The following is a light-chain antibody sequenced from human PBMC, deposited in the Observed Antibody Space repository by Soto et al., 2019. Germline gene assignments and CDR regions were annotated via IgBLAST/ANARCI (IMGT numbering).Light chain of an antibody. J-gene: IGKJ2*01. V-gene: IGKV1-8*01. CDR3: QQYFGYPYT. CDR1: QGINSY. CDR2: AAS. Sequence: AIRMTQSPSSLSASTGDRVTITCRASQGINSYLAWYQQKPGKAPNLLIYAASTLQIGVPSRFSGSGSGTDYSLTISSLQSEDFATYYCQQYFGYPYTFGQGTNLEIK.